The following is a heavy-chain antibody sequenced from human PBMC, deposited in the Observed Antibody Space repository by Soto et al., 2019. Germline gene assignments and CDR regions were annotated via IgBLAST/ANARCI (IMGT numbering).Heavy chain of an antibody. CDR2: VVPMFRTP. CDR1: GGTFRKFA. Sequence: QVQLVQSGAEVKKPGSSVKVSCKVSGGTFRKFAVSWVRQAPGQGLEWMGGVVPMFRTPNYAQKFQGRVTITADESTSTACMELRSLRSEDTAVYYCATGATGDFGDFDLWGRGTLVTVSS. CDR3: ATGATGDFGDFDL. V-gene: IGHV1-69*01. D-gene: IGHD7-27*01. J-gene: IGHJ2*01.